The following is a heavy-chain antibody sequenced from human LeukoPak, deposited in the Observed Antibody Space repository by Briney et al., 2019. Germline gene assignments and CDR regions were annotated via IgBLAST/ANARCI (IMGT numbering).Heavy chain of an antibody. Sequence: GASVRVSCKASGRTNNKFGVTWVRQAPGQGLEWIGWISSDNGIPRYADKFQDRVTISADTSTTTAYIEMRSLTYDDTAVYFCANVAKGRFFFYHMDVWGKGTTVAVSS. CDR2: ISSDNGIP. V-gene: IGHV1-18*01. CDR3: ANVAKGRFFFYHMDV. J-gene: IGHJ6*04. CDR1: GRTNNKFG. D-gene: IGHD2-2*01.